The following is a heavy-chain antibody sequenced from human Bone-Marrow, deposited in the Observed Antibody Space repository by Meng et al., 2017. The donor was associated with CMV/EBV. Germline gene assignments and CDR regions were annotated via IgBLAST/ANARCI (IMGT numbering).Heavy chain of an antibody. Sequence: SETLSLTCTVSGGSISSYYWSWIRQPPGKGLEWIGYIYYSGSTNYNPSLKSRVTISVDTSKNKFSLKLSSVTAADTAVYYCARSYYDFWSGYRNYGMDAWGQGTTVTVSS. CDR1: GGSISSYY. CDR3: ARSYYDFWSGYRNYGMDA. J-gene: IGHJ6*02. V-gene: IGHV4-59*12. CDR2: IYYSGST. D-gene: IGHD3-3*01.